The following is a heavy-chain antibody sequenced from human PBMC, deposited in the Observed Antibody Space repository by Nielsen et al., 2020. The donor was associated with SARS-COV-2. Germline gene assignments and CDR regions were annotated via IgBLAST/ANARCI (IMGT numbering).Heavy chain of an antibody. CDR2: IKQDGSEK. J-gene: IGHJ6*02. CDR3: ARDTMDSSGWADYYYYYGMDV. V-gene: IGHV3-7*03. Sequence: GESLKISCAASGFTFSSYWMSWVRQAPGKGLEWVANIKQDGSEKCYVDSVKGRFTISRDNAKNSLYLQMNSLRAEDTAVYYCARDTMDSSGWADYYYYYGMDVWGQGTTVTVSS. D-gene: IGHD6-19*01. CDR1: GFTFSSYW.